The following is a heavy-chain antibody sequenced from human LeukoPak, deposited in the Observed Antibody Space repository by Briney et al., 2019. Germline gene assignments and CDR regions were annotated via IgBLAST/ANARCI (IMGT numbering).Heavy chain of an antibody. D-gene: IGHD1-26*01. V-gene: IGHV3-23*01. CDR1: GFTFSGHA. Sequence: GGSLRLSCAASGFTFSGHAMSWVRQAPGKGLNWLSTITGGAENTYYADSVKGRFTISRDNSKNAVYLQMDSLRVEDTAVYYCAKVLSGSQDYWGQGTLVTVFS. CDR3: AKVLSGSQDY. CDR2: ITGGAENT. J-gene: IGHJ4*02.